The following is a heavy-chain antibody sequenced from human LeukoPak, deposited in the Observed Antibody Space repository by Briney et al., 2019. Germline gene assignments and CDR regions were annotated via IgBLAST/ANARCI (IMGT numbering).Heavy chain of an antibody. CDR3: VCQRASGSFDY. CDR1: GFTFSSYD. CDR2: IGTAGDP. Sequence: GGSLRLSCAASGFTFSSYDMHWVRQATGKGLEWVSAIGTAGDPYYPGSVKGRFTISRENAKNSLYLQMNGLRAGDTAVYYCVCQRASGSFDYWGQGTLVTVSS. J-gene: IGHJ4*02. V-gene: IGHV3-13*05.